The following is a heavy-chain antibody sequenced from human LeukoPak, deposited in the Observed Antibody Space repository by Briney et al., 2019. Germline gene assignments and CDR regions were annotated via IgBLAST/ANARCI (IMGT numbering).Heavy chain of an antibody. J-gene: IGHJ4*02. CDR1: GFTVSSNY. V-gene: IGHV3-66*02. D-gene: IGHD2-15*01. CDR3: ARDLDCSGGSCYSY. Sequence: PGGSLRLSCAASGFTVSSNYMSWVRQAPGKGLEWVSVIYSGGSTYYADSVKGRFTISRDNSKNTLYLQMNSLRAEDTAVYYCARDLDCSGGSCYSYWGQGTLVTVSS. CDR2: IYSGGST.